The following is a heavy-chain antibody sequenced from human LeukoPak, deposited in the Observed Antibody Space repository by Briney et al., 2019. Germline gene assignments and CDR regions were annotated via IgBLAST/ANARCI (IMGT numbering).Heavy chain of an antibody. D-gene: IGHD6-19*01. CDR2: IRYDGSNK. CDR3: AKDGSGWSSNYMDV. CDR1: GLTFSSYA. J-gene: IGHJ6*03. V-gene: IGHV3-30*02. Sequence: GGSLKLSCAASGLTFSSYALHWVRQAQAKGLRWVAFIRYDGSNKYYADSVKGRFTISRDNSKNTLYLQMNSLRAEDTAVYYCAKDGSGWSSNYMDVWGEGTTVTVSS.